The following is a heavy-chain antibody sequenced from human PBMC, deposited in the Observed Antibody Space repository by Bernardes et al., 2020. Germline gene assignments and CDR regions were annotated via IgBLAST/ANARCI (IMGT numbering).Heavy chain of an antibody. CDR3: AKDINIVATPYFDY. CDR1: GFTFDDYA. CDR2: ISWNSGSI. V-gene: IGHV3-9*01. Sequence: GGSLRLSCAASGFTFDDYAMHWVRQAPGKGLEWVSGISWNSGSIGYADSVKGRFTISRDNAKNSLYLQMNSLRAEDTALYYCAKDINIVATPYFDYWGQGTLVTVSS. J-gene: IGHJ4*02. D-gene: IGHD5-12*01.